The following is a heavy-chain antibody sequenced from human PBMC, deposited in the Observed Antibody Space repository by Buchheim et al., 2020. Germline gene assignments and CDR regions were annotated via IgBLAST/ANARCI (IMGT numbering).Heavy chain of an antibody. V-gene: IGHV3-23*01. CDR2: ITGSGDKR. CDR1: GFTFSSSA. D-gene: IGHD1-26*01. CDR3: AKGQGAYSGSYAS. J-gene: IGHJ5*02. Sequence: EVRLLESGGALVQPGGSLRLSCAASGFTFSSSAMTWVRQAPGRGLEWVSAITGSGDKRYYADSMRGRFTISRDNSKNTLFLQMDSLRAEDTAVYYCAKGQGAYSGSYASWGQGTL.